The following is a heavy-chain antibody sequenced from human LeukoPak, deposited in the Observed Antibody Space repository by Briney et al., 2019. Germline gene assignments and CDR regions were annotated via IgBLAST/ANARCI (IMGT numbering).Heavy chain of an antibody. D-gene: IGHD2-2*01. CDR3: ARGRGCSSTSCYPPHPPDY. CDR2: ISSSGSTI. Sequence: PGGSLRLSCAASGFTFSDYYMSWIRQAPGKGLEWVSYISSSGSTIYYADSVKGRFTISRDNAKNSLYLQMNSLRAEDTAVYYCARGRGCSSTSCYPPHPPDYWGQGTLVTVSS. J-gene: IGHJ4*02. V-gene: IGHV3-11*04. CDR1: GFTFSDYY.